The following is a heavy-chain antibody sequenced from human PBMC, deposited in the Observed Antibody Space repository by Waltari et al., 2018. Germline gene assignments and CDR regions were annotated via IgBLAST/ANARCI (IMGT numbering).Heavy chain of an antibody. V-gene: IGHV1-69*02. CDR1: GGTFSSYT. J-gene: IGHJ4*02. D-gene: IGHD3-10*01. Sequence: QVQLVQSGAEVKKPGSSVKVSCKASGGTFSSYTISWVRQAPGQGLEWMGRIIPILGIANYAQKFHGRVTITADKSTSTAYMELSSLRSEDTAVYYCASSTMVRGPFDYWGQGTLVTVSS. CDR3: ASSTMVRGPFDY. CDR2: IIPILGIA.